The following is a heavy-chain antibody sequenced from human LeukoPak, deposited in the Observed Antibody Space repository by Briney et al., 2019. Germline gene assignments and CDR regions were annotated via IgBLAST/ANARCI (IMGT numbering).Heavy chain of an antibody. CDR3: ARANMGSAYYYFDY. CDR2: INPSGGST. CDR1: GYTFTSYY. D-gene: IGHD6-6*01. V-gene: IGHV1-46*01. Sequence: ASVKASCKASGYTFTSYYMHWVRQAPGQGLEWMGIINPSGGSTSYAQKFQGRVTMTRDTSTSTAYMELRSLRSDDTAVYYCARANMGSAYYYFDYWGQGTLVTVSS. J-gene: IGHJ4*02.